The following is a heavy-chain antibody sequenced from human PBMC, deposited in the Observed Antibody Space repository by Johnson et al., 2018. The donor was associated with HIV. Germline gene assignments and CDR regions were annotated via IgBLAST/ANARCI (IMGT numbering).Heavy chain of an antibody. J-gene: IGHJ3*02. CDR2: INQDGTEK. CDR1: GFTFSSYW. D-gene: IGHD3-22*01. CDR3: VRGSSGYYEEHDAFDI. V-gene: IGHV3-7*01. Sequence: VQLVESGGGLVQPGGSLRLSCAASGFTFSSYWLSWVRQSPGKGLEWVANINQDGTEKYYVDSVKGRFTISRDNAENSVYVQMNSLRAEDTAVYYCVRGSSGYYEEHDAFDIWGQGTMVTVSS.